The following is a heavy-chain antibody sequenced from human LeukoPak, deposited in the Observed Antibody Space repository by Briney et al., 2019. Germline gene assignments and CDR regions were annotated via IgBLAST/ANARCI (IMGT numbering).Heavy chain of an antibody. V-gene: IGHV1-2*02. CDR2: ISPNSGGT. D-gene: IGHD2-2*01. Sequence: ASVKVSCKASGYTFTGYYMHWVRQAPGQGLEWMGWISPNSGGTNYAQKFQGRVTMTRDTSISTAYMELSRLRSDDTAVYYCARDRVRTVVVPAAIWFDPWGQGTLVTVSS. CDR3: ARDRVRTVVVPAAIWFDP. J-gene: IGHJ5*02. CDR1: GYTFTGYY.